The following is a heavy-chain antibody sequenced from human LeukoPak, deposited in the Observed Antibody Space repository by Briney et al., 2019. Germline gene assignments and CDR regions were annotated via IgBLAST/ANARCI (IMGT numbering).Heavy chain of an antibody. CDR3: ARDADDIVVVVAPHQNYYYGMDV. J-gene: IGHJ6*02. D-gene: IGHD2-15*01. CDR2: INPSGGST. Sequence: ASVKVSCKASGYTFTSYYMHRVRQAPGQGLEWMGIINPSGGSTSYAQKFQGRVTMTRDTSTSTVYMELSSLRSEDTAVYYCARDADDIVVVVAPHQNYYYGMDVWGQGTTVTVSS. V-gene: IGHV1-46*01. CDR1: GYTFTSYY.